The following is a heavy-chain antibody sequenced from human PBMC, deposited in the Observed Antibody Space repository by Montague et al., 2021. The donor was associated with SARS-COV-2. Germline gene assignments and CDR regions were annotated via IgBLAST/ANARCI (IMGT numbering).Heavy chain of an antibody. CDR2: IIHSGGT. CDR1: GGSFSGYY. D-gene: IGHD3-22*01. CDR3: ARDSDYYDSSAGYYYGMDV. J-gene: IGHJ6*02. Sequence: SETLSLTCAVYGGSFSGYYWSWIRQPPGKGLEWIGEIIHSGGTNYNPSLKSRVTISVDTSKNQFSLKLSSVTAADTAVYYCARDSDYYDSSAGYYYGMDVWGQGTTVTVSS. V-gene: IGHV4-34*12.